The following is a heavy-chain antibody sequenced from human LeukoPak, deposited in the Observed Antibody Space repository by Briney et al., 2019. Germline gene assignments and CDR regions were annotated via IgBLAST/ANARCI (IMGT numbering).Heavy chain of an antibody. J-gene: IGHJ6*03. CDR2: IYYSGST. D-gene: IGHD2-2*01. Sequence: SETLTLTCTVSGGSISSYYWSWIRQPPGKGLEWIGSIYYSGSTYYNPSLKSRVTISVDTSKNQFSLKLSSVTAADTAVYYCARVPAAGDYYYYYMDVWGKGTTVTVSS. CDR1: GGSISSYY. V-gene: IGHV4-59*12. CDR3: ARVPAAGDYYYYYMDV.